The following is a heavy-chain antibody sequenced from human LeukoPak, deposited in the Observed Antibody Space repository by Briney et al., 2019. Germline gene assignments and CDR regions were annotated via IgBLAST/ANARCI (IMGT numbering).Heavy chain of an antibody. CDR3: ARGHYDSSGYYFLYWFDP. V-gene: IGHV4-59*01. CDR2: IYYSGST. Sequence: SETLSLTCAVYGGSFSGYYWSWTRQPPGKGLEWIGYIYYSGSTNYNPSLKSRVTISVDTSKNQFSLKLSSVTAADTAVYYCARGHYDSSGYYFLYWFDPWGQGTLVTVSS. D-gene: IGHD3-22*01. CDR1: GGSFSGYY. J-gene: IGHJ5*02.